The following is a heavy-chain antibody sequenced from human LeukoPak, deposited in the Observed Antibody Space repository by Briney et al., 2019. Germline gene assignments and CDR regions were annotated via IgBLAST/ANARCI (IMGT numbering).Heavy chain of an antibody. V-gene: IGHV3-74*01. D-gene: IGHD3-10*01. CDR2: INGDGSET. CDR1: GFTLSNYW. CDR3: VRDIREYDF. J-gene: IGHJ4*02. Sequence: GGSLRLSCTASGFTLSNYWMHWVRQAPGKGLVWVPRINGDGSETYYADSVKGRFTSSRDNAKNTVFLQMNNLRAEDTAVYYCVRDIREYDFWGQGTLVTVSS.